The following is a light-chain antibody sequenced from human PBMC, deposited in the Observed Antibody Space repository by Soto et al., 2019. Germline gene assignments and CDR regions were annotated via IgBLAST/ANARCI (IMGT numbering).Light chain of an antibody. J-gene: IGKJ3*01. CDR2: LGS. Sequence: DMVMTQSPLSLPVTPGEPASISCRSSQSLLHSNGYNYLDWYLQKPGQSPQLLIYLGSNRASGVPERFSGSGSGTDFTLKISRVEAEDVGVYYCMQALQTQFTFGPGTKVDIK. CDR1: QSLLHSNGYNY. V-gene: IGKV2-28*01. CDR3: MQALQTQFT.